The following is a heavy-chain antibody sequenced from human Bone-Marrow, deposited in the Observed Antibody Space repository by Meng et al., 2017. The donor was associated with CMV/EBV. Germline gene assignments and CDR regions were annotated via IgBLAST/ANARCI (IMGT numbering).Heavy chain of an antibody. V-gene: IGHV4-34*01. CDR1: GGAFSGYY. D-gene: IGHD3-3*01. Sequence: GSLRLTWAVYGGAFSGYYWSWIRQPPGKGREWIGEINHSGSTNYNPSLKSRVTISVDTYKIQFSLKLGSVTAAYTAVYYCARGDFWSCYYTWRLVVYWGQGTLVTVSS. CDR2: INHSGST. CDR3: ARGDFWSCYYTWRLVVY. J-gene: IGHJ4*02.